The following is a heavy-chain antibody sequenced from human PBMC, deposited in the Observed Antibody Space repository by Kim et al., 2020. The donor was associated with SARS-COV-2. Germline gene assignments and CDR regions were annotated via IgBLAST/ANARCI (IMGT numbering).Heavy chain of an antibody. J-gene: IGHJ5*02. CDR3: ATYYGSGSYYTEWFDP. D-gene: IGHD3-10*01. Sequence: GGSLRLSCAASGFTFSNAWMSWVRQAPGKGLEWVGRIKSKNDGGTTDYAVPVKGRFTISRDDSKNTLSLQMNSLKTEDTAVYYCATYYGSGSYYTEWFDPWGQGTLVTVSS. CDR1: GFTFSNAW. V-gene: IGHV3-15*01. CDR2: IKSKNDGGTT.